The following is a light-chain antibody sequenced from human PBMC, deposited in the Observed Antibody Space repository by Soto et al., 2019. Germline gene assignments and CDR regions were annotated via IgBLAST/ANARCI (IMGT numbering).Light chain of an antibody. V-gene: IGKV3-20*01. CDR1: QSVSSSY. J-gene: IGKJ2*01. Sequence: EIVLTQSPGTLSLSPGERATLSCRASQSVSSSYLAWYQHKSGQAPRLLIYGASTRATGIPDRFSGSGSGTDFTLTISRLEPEDFAVYYCQQYGDSPMYTFGQGTKLEI. CDR2: GAS. CDR3: QQYGDSPMYT.